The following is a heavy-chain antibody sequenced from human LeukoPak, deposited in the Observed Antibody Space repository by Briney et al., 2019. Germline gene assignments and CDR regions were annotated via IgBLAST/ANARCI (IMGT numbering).Heavy chain of an antibody. CDR3: ARSRQASGLFNS. D-gene: IGHD3-10*01. V-gene: IGHV4-30-2*01. J-gene: IGHJ5*01. CDR2: IYDRGPA. CDR1: GGAITSGGYS. Sequence: SETLSLTCTVSGGAITSGGYSWNWIRQPPGKGLEWIGCIYDRGPAYYNPSLKSRFTISVDRPKNQFFLNVTSLTAADTAVYYCARSRQASGLFNSWGQGTLVVVSS.